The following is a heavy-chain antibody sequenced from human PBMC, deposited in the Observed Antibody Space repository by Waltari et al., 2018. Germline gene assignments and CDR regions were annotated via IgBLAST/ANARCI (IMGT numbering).Heavy chain of an antibody. CDR1: GGSFSGYY. CDR3: ARAYYDFWSGSTNWFDP. J-gene: IGHJ5*02. D-gene: IGHD3-3*01. CDR2: INHSGST. Sequence: QVQLQQWGAGLLKPSETLSLTCAVYGGSFSGYYWSWIRQPPGKGLEWIGEINHSGSTNYHPSLKSRVTISVDTSKNQFSLKLSSVTAADTAVYYCARAYYDFWSGSTNWFDPWGQGTLVTVSS. V-gene: IGHV4-34*01.